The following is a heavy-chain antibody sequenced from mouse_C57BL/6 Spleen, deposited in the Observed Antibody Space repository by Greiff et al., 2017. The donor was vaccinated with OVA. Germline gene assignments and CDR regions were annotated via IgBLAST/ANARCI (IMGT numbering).Heavy chain of an antibody. CDR2: ISDGGSYT. CDR3: ARERVYDDYPCAY. D-gene: IGHD2-4*01. J-gene: IGHJ3*01. CDR1: GFTFSSYA. Sequence: EVQLQESGGGLVKPGGSLKLSCAASGFTFSSYAMSWVRQTPEKRLEWVATISDGGSYTSYPDNVKGRFTILRANAKNNLYLQMSHLKSEDTAMDDCARERVYDDYPCAYWGQGTLVTVSA. V-gene: IGHV5-4*01.